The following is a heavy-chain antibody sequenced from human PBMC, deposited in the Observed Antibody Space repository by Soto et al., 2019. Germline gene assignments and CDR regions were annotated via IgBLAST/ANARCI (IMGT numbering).Heavy chain of an antibody. Sequence: SETLSLTCAVYGGSFSGYYWSWIRQPPGKGLEWIGEINHSGSTNYNPSLKSRVTISVDTSKNQFSLKLSSVTAADTAVYYCARFAGFGRIAARPNWFDPWGQGTLVTV. CDR1: GGSFSGYY. V-gene: IGHV4-34*01. D-gene: IGHD6-6*01. CDR2: INHSGST. J-gene: IGHJ5*02. CDR3: ARFAGFGRIAARPNWFDP.